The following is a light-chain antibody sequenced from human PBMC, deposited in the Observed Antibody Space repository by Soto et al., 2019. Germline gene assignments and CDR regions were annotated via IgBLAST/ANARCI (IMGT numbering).Light chain of an antibody. V-gene: IGKV3-20*01. CDR1: QSISSNK. CDR3: KKFSSYQIN. CDR2: DEY. J-gene: IGKJ4*01. Sequence: VITQPPATLSVSRWEIATLSCSASQSISSNKLAWYQQKPGQAPRLMIYDEYSRATGITDRFSGGGSGKDFTITISRMETEDFEVYYCKKFSSYQINFGGG.